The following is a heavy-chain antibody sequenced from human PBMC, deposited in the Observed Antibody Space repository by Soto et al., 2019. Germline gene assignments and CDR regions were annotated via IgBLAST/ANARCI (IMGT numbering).Heavy chain of an antibody. CDR3: ARGQWSSGGGYFDY. CDR1: GFTFSSYE. J-gene: IGHJ4*02. V-gene: IGHV3-48*03. D-gene: IGHD6-19*01. CDR2: ISSSGSTI. Sequence: EVQLVESGGGLVQPGGSLRLSCAASGFTFSSYEMNWVRQAPGKGLEWVSYISSSGSTIYYADSVKGRFTISRDNAKNSLDLQMNSLRAEDTAVYYCARGQWSSGGGYFDYWGQETLVTVSS.